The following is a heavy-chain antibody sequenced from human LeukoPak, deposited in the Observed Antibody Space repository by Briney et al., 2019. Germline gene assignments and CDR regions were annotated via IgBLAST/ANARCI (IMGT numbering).Heavy chain of an antibody. CDR1: GVSTANTFYY. Sequence: PSQTLSLTCTVSGVSTANTFYYWNWLRQPAGKGLEWIGRIYTTESTDYNPSLKSRVTISLDPARNQFSLKLSSVTAADTAVYYGARRQDGHDYWGEGTLVTVSS. CDR2: IYTTEST. J-gene: IGHJ4*02. V-gene: IGHV4-61*02. CDR3: ARRQDGHDY.